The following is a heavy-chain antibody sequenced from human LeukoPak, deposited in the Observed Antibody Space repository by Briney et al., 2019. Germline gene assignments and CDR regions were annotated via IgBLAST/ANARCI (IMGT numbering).Heavy chain of an antibody. Sequence: TGGSLRLSCAGSGFTFSNYSINWVRQAPGKGLEWVSSISPSSHYIYYADSVRGRFTISRDNARNSLYLQMNSLRDEDTAVYYCARDLNAGGWYELVNWGQGILVTVSS. CDR1: GFTFSNYS. CDR2: ISPSSHYI. CDR3: ARDLNAGGWYELVN. D-gene: IGHD6-19*01. J-gene: IGHJ4*02. V-gene: IGHV3-21*04.